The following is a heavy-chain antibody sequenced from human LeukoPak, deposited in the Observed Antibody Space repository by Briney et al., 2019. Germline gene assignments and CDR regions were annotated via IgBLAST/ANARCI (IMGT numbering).Heavy chain of an antibody. Sequence: PGGSLRLSCAASGFTFSSYAMSWVRQAPGRGLEWVSGIHASGVSTYYADSVKGWLTISRDNSRNTLYLQMNSLRAEDTAVYYCAKRADGGSGTIEDWGQGTLVTVSS. CDR2: IHASGVST. CDR3: AKRADGGSGTIED. V-gene: IGHV3-23*01. J-gene: IGHJ4*02. CDR1: GFTFSSYA. D-gene: IGHD1-1*01.